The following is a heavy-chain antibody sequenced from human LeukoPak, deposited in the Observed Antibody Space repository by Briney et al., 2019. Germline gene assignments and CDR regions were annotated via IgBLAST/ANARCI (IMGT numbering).Heavy chain of an antibody. J-gene: IGHJ4*02. CDR2: IKQDGTEK. V-gene: IGHV3-7*01. CDR1: GFTSSSYW. D-gene: IGHD6-19*01. CDR3: ARDRGGSSGWSGVGY. Sequence: GGSLRLSCAASGFTSSSYWMTWVRQAPGKGLEWVANIKQDGTEKYYVDSVKGRFTISRDNAKNSLFLQMNSLRADDTAVYYCARDRGGSSGWSGVGYWGQGTLVTVSS.